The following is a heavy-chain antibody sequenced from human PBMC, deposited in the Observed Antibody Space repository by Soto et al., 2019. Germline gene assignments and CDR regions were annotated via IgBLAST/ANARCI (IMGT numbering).Heavy chain of an antibody. CDR1: GFTFSNYA. Sequence: HPGGSLRLSCAGSGFTFSNYAMNWVRQAPGRRLEWVASIIYNGRDTYHADSVKGRFTISRDNSKNTLYLQMNNLRAEDTAKYYCAKGSLGYCTGATCYPFDSWGQGTLVTVSS. J-gene: IGHJ4*02. CDR3: AKGSLGYCTGATCYPFDS. D-gene: IGHD2-15*01. V-gene: IGHV3-23*01. CDR2: IIYNGRDT.